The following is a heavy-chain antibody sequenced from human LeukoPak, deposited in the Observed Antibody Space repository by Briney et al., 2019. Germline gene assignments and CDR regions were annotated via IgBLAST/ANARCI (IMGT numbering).Heavy chain of an antibody. J-gene: IGHJ4*02. CDR2: ISYDGSNK. CDR1: GFTFSSYA. CDR3: ARAVTYYDILTGY. V-gene: IGHV3-30-3*01. Sequence: PGRSLRLSCAASGFTFSSYAMRWVRQAPGKGLEWVAVISYDGSNKYYADSVKGRFTISRDNSKNTLYLQMNSLRAEDTAVYYCARAVTYYDILTGYWGQGTLVTVSS. D-gene: IGHD3-9*01.